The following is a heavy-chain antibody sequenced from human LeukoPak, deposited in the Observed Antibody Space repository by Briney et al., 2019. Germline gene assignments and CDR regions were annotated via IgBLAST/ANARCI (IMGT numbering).Heavy chain of an antibody. V-gene: IGHV4-34*01. CDR3: ARHSDPYDYVWGTYRDYYYMDV. D-gene: IGHD3-16*02. J-gene: IGHJ6*03. CDR1: GFTFSGYY. Sequence: GSLRLSCAASGFTFSGYYWSWIRQPPGKGLEWIGEINHSGSTNYNPSLKSRVSISVDTSKNQFSLKLSSVTAADTAVYYCARHSDPYDYVWGTYRDYYYMDVWGKGTTVTISS. CDR2: INHSGST.